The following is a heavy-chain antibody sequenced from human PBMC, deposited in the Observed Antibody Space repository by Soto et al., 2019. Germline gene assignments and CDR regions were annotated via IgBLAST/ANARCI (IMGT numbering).Heavy chain of an antibody. V-gene: IGHV3-30*03. CDR3: ARYRSLDP. Sequence: GGSLRLSCAASGFTFSSYGMHWVRQAPGKGLEWVAVISYDGSNKYYVDSVKGRFTISRDNAKNSLFLQMNSLRAEDTAMYYCARYRSLDPWGQGILVTVSS. CDR1: GFTFSSYG. D-gene: IGHD3-16*02. CDR2: ISYDGSNK. J-gene: IGHJ5*02.